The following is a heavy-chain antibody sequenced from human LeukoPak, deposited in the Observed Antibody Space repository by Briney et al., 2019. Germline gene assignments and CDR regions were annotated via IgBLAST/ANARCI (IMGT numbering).Heavy chain of an antibody. CDR3: ARAGARGYSYGDYYYYYMDV. Sequence: ASVKVSCKASGYTFTGYYMHWVRQAPGQGLEWMGWINPNSGGTNYAQKFQGRVIMTRDTSISTAYMELSRLSSDDPAVYYCARAGARGYSYGDYYYYYMDVWGKGTTVTVSS. V-gene: IGHV1-2*02. J-gene: IGHJ6*03. CDR1: GYTFTGYY. D-gene: IGHD5-18*01. CDR2: INPNSGGT.